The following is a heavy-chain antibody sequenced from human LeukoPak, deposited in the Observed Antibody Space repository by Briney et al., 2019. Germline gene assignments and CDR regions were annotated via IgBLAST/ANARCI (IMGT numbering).Heavy chain of an antibody. Sequence: GGSLRLSCVASGFTFRSYAMNWVRQAPGKGLEWVAVISYDGDNKNYAVSVQGRFTISRDNSKNTLYLQMNSLRGEDTAVYYCARDRSGTYYRFDYWGQGTLVTVSS. CDR1: GFTFRSYA. CDR3: ARDRSGTYYRFDY. D-gene: IGHD1-26*01. J-gene: IGHJ4*02. CDR2: ISYDGDNK. V-gene: IGHV3-30-3*01.